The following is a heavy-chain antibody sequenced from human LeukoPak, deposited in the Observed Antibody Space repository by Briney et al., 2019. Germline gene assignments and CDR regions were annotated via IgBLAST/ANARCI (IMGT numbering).Heavy chain of an antibody. CDR3: ARVRRSGSPLDY. D-gene: IGHD1-26*01. J-gene: IGHJ4*02. CDR1: GFTFSDYY. V-gene: IGHV3-11*05. Sequence: GGSLRLSCAASGFTFSDYYMIWIRQAPGKELEWVSYISKSGGDTNYADSVRGRFTISRDNGKNSLYLQMNSLRAEDTAVYYCARVRRSGSPLDYWGQGTLVSVSS. CDR2: ISKSGGDT.